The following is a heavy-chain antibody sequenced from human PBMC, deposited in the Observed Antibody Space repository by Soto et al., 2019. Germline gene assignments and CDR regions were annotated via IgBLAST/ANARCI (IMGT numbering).Heavy chain of an antibody. D-gene: IGHD2-15*01. CDR2: ISAYNGNT. CDR3: ARGDIVVVIAAFDY. J-gene: IGHJ4*02. CDR1: GYTFTTYG. Sequence: QVQLVQSGDEVREPGASVKVSCKASGYTFTTYGINWVLQAPGQGLEWMGWISAYNGNTNYAQKLQGRVTMTTDTSTSTAYMELTSLRSDDTAVYYCARGDIVVVIAAFDYWGQGTLVTVSS. V-gene: IGHV1-18*01.